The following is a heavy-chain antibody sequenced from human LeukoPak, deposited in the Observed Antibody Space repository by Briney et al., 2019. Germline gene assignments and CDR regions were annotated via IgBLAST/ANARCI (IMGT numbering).Heavy chain of an antibody. V-gene: IGHV1-8*03. D-gene: IGHD5-12*01. CDR1: GYTFISHD. Sequence: VASVKVSCKASGYTFISHDINWVRQATGQGLEWMGWINPNSGNTGYAQKFQGRVTFTRNTSISTAYMELSSLRSEDTAVYYCARAGRFDSGHAWFDPWGQGTLVTVS. J-gene: IGHJ5*02. CDR3: ARAGRFDSGHAWFDP. CDR2: INPNSGNT.